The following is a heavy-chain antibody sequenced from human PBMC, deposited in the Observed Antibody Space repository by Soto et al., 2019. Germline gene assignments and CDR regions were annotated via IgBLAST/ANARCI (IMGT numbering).Heavy chain of an antibody. D-gene: IGHD3-22*01. V-gene: IGHV1-69*13. CDR1: GGTFSSYA. CDR3: ARDRSSGYYLGAFDI. Sequence: WASVKVSCKASGGTFSSYAISWVRQAPGQGLEWMGGIIPIFGTANYAQKFQGRVTITADESTSTAYMELSSLRSEDTAVYYCARDRSSGYYLGAFDIWGQGTMVTVSS. CDR2: IIPIFGTA. J-gene: IGHJ3*02.